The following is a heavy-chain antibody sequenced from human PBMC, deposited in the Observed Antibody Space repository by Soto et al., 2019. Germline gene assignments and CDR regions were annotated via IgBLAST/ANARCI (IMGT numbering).Heavy chain of an antibody. D-gene: IGHD3-3*01. J-gene: IGHJ6*03. V-gene: IGHV3-21*01. CDR3: ARDPGDFWSGYQVYYYYMDV. CDR1: GFTFSSYS. CDR2: ISSSSSYI. Sequence: EVQLVESGGGLVKPGRSLRLSCAASGFTFSSYSMNWVRQAPGKGLEWVSSISSSSSYIYYADSVKGRFTISRDNAKNSLYLQMNSLRAEDTAVYYCARDPGDFWSGYQVYYYYMDVWGKGTTVTVSS.